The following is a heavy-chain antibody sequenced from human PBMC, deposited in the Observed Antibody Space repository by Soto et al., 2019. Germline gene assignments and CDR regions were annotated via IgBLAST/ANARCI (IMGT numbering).Heavy chain of an antibody. J-gene: IGHJ3*02. V-gene: IGHV3-9*01. CDR2: ISGSSGRI. CDR3: AKDRLYYDYIWGSYRVGNAFDI. CDR1: GSTFSTYA. D-gene: IGHD3-16*02. Sequence: GGSLRLSCAASGSTFSTYAMSWVRQAPGMGLEWVSGISGSSGRIGYADSVKGRFTIPRDNAKNSLYLQMNSLRAEDTALYYCAKDRLYYDYIWGSYRVGNAFDIWGQGTMVTVSS.